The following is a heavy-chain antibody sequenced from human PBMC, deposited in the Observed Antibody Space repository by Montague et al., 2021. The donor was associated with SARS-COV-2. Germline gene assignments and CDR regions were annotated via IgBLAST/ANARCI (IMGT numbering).Heavy chain of an antibody. CDR1: GSAFSGYY. D-gene: IGHD3-10*01. J-gene: IGHJ6*03. Sequence: SEILSLTCAVHGSAFSGYYWNWIRQAPGKGLEWIGEINHGGSTKFNPSLKGRLTISTNTSKNQFSLNLTSVAAADTAVYYCARLRDGVVPSPILGVGPFYSYCYMDVWGRGTPVTVSS. CDR2: INHGGST. CDR3: ARLRDGVVPSPILGVGPFYSYCYMDV. V-gene: IGHV4-34*01.